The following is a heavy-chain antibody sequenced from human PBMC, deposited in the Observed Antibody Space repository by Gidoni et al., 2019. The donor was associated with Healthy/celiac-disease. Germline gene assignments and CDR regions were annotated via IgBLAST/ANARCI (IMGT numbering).Heavy chain of an antibody. Sequence: EVQLVESGGGLVQPGRSLRLSCTASGFTFGDYAMSWVRQAPGKGLEWVGFIRSKAYGGTTEYAASVKGRFTISRDDSKSIAYLQMNSLKTEDTAVYYCTRSALLEDYYFDYWGQGTLVTVSS. V-gene: IGHV3-49*04. J-gene: IGHJ4*02. CDR1: GFTFGDYA. CDR3: TRSALLEDYYFDY. D-gene: IGHD2-15*01. CDR2: IRSKAYGGTT.